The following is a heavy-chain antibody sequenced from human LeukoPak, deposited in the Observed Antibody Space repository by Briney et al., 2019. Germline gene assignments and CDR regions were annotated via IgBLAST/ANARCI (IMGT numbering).Heavy chain of an antibody. CDR2: INHSGST. Sequence: SETLSLTCAVYGGSFSGYYWSWIRQPPGKGLEWIGEINHSGSTNYNPSLKSRVTISVDTSKNQFSLKLSSVTAADTAVYYCARVKWHIVVVPAAIVYYYYMDVWGKGATVTVSS. J-gene: IGHJ6*03. D-gene: IGHD2-2*02. V-gene: IGHV4-34*01. CDR1: GGSFSGYY. CDR3: ARVKWHIVVVPAAIVYYYYMDV.